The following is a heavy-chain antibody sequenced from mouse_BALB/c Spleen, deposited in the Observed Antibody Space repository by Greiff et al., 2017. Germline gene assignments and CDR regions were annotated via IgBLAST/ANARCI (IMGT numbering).Heavy chain of an antibody. CDR2: INPSNGRT. D-gene: IGHD1-1*01. Sequence: QVQLQQPGAELVKPGASVKLSCKASGYTFTSYWMHWVKQRPGQGLEWIGEINPSNGRTNYNEKFKSKATLTVDKSSSTAYMQLSSLTSEDSAVYYCARWDYGSSYDYWGQGTTLTVAS. V-gene: IGHV1S81*02. CDR1: GYTFTSYW. J-gene: IGHJ2*01. CDR3: ARWDYGSSYDY.